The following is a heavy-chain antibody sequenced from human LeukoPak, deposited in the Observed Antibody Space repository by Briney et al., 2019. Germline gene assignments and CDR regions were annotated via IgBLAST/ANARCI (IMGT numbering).Heavy chain of an antibody. J-gene: IGHJ5*02. CDR2: INPRGGST. V-gene: IGHV1-46*01. CDR1: GYTFTNYF. Sequence: ASVKVSCKASGYTFTNYFMHWVRQAPGQGLEWMGIINPRGGSTGYAQKFQGRFTMTTDMSTRTVYMELSSLESEDTAVYYCARRDCVGDCYSNWFDPWARGPWSPSPQ. CDR3: ARRDCVGDCYSNWFDP. D-gene: IGHD2-21*02.